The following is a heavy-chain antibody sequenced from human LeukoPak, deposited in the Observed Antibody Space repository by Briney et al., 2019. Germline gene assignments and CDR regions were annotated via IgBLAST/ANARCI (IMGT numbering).Heavy chain of an antibody. D-gene: IGHD1-26*01. CDR3: ARAGTKNYYYYYYMDV. J-gene: IGHJ6*03. CDR2: INPNSGGT. V-gene: IGHV1-2*02. Sequence: VASVKVSCKASGYTFTGYYMHWVRQAPGQGLEWMGWINPNSGGTNYAQKFQGRVTMTRDTSISTAYMELSRLRSDDTAVYYCARAGTKNYYYYYYMDVWGKGTTVTVSS. CDR1: GYTFTGYY.